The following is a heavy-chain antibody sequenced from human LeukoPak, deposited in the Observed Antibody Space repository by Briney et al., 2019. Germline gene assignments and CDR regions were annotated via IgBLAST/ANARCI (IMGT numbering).Heavy chain of an antibody. J-gene: IGHJ4*02. CDR2: IYYSGST. Sequence: PSETLSLTCTVSGXSISSYYWSWIRQPPGKGLEWIGYIYYSGSTNYNPSLKSRVTISVDTSKNQFSLKLCSVTAADTAVYYCARIGHEDYYFDYWGQGTLVTVSS. CDR1: GXSISSYY. CDR3: ARIGHEDYYFDY. V-gene: IGHV4-59*01.